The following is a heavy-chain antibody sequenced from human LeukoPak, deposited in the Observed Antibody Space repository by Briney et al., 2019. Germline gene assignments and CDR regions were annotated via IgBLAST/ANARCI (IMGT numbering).Heavy chain of an antibody. V-gene: IGHV3-23*01. J-gene: IGHJ4*02. CDR2: ISGRDSTT. Sequence: PGGSLRLSCAASGFTFSSYAMSWVRQAPGKGLEWVSGISGRDSTTYYADSVKGRFTISRDNSKNTLYLQMNSLRAEDTAVYYCARVRSGYGVYWGQGTLVTVSS. CDR1: GFTFSSYA. CDR3: ARVRSGYGVY. D-gene: IGHD5-12*01.